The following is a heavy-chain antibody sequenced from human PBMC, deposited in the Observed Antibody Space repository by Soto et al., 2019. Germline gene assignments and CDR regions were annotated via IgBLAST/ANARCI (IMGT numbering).Heavy chain of an antibody. Sequence: EVQLLESGGGLVQPGGSLRLSCAASGFTFSSYAMSWVRQAPGQGLEWVSAISGSGGSTYYADSVKGLFTVSRDNSKNTMHLQMNSMRAEDKAVYYCANTVGATQSIPHDYYYYYCMDFWGQGTTVTDSS. CDR1: GFTFSSYA. D-gene: IGHD1-26*01. V-gene: IGHV3-23*01. J-gene: IGHJ6*02. CDR2: ISGSGGST. CDR3: ANTVGATQSIPHDYYYYYCMDF.